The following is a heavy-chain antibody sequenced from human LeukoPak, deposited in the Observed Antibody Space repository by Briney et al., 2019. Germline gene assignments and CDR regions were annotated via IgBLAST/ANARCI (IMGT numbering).Heavy chain of an antibody. Sequence: SQTLSLTCTVSGGSISSGDYYWSWIRQPPGKGLEWIGYIYYSGSTYYNPSLKSRVTISVDTSKNQLSLKLSSVTAADTAVYYCARVDSSWYFDYWGQGTLVTVSS. CDR3: ARVDSSWYFDY. D-gene: IGHD6-13*01. J-gene: IGHJ4*02. CDR1: GGSISSGDYY. V-gene: IGHV4-30-4*01. CDR2: IYYSGST.